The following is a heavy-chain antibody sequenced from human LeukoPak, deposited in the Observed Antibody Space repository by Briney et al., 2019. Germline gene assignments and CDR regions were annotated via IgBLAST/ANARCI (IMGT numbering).Heavy chain of an antibody. D-gene: IGHD7-27*01. CDR3: ARVLTGDQFGAFDI. V-gene: IGHV3-66*01. CDR2: IYSGGST. Sequence: GGSLRLSCAASGLTVSSNYMSWVRQAPGKGLEWVSVIYSGGSTYYADSVKGRFTISRDNSKNTLYLQMNSLRAEDTAVYYCARVLTGDQFGAFDIWGQGTMVTVSS. CDR1: GLTVSSNY. J-gene: IGHJ3*02.